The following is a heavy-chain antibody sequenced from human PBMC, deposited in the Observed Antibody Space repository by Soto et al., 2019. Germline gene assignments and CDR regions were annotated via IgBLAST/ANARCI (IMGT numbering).Heavy chain of an antibody. V-gene: IGHV3-23*01. CDR1: GFTFSSYA. J-gene: IGHJ4*02. Sequence: PGGSLRLSCAASGFTFSSYAMSWVRQAPGKGLEWVSRISGNGSSTSYADSVKGRFTISRDNAKNTLYLQMNSLRAEDTAVYYCARDSSYSSVDYWGQGTLVTVSS. CDR2: ISGNGSST. CDR3: ARDSSYSSVDY. D-gene: IGHD6-19*01.